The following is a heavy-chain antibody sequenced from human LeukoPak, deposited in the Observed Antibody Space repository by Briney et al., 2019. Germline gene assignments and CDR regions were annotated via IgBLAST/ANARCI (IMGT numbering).Heavy chain of an antibody. V-gene: IGHV1-8*01. D-gene: IGHD3-10*01. CDR2: MNPNSGNT. Sequence: GASVKVSCKASGYTFTSYDINWVRQATGQGLEWMGWMNPNSGNTGYAQKFQGRVTMTRNTSISTAYMELSSLRSEDTAVYYCARGLIMTWFEELLYPQNDYWGQGTLVTVSS. J-gene: IGHJ4*02. CDR1: GYTFTSYD. CDR3: ARGLIMTWFEELLYPQNDY.